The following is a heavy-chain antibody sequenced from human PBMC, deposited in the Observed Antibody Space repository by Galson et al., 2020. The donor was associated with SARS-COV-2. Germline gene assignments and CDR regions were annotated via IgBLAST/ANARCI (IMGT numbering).Heavy chain of an antibody. D-gene: IGHD2-2*01. V-gene: IGHV4-4*02. CDR1: GGSISSSNW. CDR3: ARCTSMVPNWFDP. J-gene: IGHJ5*02. Sequence: SETLSLTCAVSGGSISSSNWWSWVRQPPGKGLEWIGEIYHSGSTNYNPSLKSRVTISVDKSKNQFSLKLSSVTAADTAVYYCARCTSMVPNWFDPWGQGTLVTVSS. CDR2: IYHSGST.